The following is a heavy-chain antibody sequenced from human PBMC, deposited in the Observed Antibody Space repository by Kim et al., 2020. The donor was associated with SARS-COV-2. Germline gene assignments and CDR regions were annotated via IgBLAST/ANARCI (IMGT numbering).Heavy chain of an antibody. CDR3: ARRSGSPFDI. CDR2: IT. J-gene: IGHJ3*02. Sequence: ITYYNPSLKSRVIISLDTSRNQFFLKLSAVTAADTDVYYCARRSGSPFDIWGQGTMVIVSS. D-gene: IGHD3-10*01. V-gene: IGHV4-39*01.